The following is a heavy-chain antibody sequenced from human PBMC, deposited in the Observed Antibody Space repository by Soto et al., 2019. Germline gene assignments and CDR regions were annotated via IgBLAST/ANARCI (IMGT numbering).Heavy chain of an antibody. J-gene: IGHJ4*02. V-gene: IGHV2-5*02. CDR3: AHLLGGCSSKGCSPLRYDY. CDR1: GFSLDTTGVG. Sequence: SGPTLVNPTQTLTLTCTFSGFSLDTTGVGVGWIRQPPGKALERLVLIYWDDDKRYSPSLKSRLTITKDTSKNQVVLAMTDMDPVDTAAYYCAHLLGGCSSKGCSPLRYDYWGQGILVTSPQ. CDR2: IYWDDDK. D-gene: IGHD2-2*01.